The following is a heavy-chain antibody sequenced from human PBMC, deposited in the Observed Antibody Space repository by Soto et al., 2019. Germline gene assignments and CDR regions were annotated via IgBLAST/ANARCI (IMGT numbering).Heavy chain of an antibody. Sequence: QVQLQESGPGLVKPSETLSLTCTVSGGSISSYYWSWIRQPPGKGLEWIGYIYYSGSTNYNPSLMGQVFISLDTSTTHYSLKLSCVTAGDAAVYSWPGLGGYYQSCDPWGQGSLVTVSS. V-gene: IGHV4-59*08. J-gene: IGHJ5*02. CDR3: PGLGGYYQSCDP. CDR2: IYYSGST. D-gene: IGHD3-22*01. CDR1: GGSISSYY.